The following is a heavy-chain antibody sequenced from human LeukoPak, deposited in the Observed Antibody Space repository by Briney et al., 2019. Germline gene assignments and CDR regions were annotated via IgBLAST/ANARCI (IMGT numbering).Heavy chain of an antibody. V-gene: IGHV4-39*07. Sequence: KTSETLTLTCTVSGASINIYTYYWGRIRQPPGKGLEWIGSVSYSGSPYYNPSLTSRATISVDTSRNQVSLKLTSVTAADTAVYYCARGPSGLRSPFNTWGQGTTVTVSS. D-gene: IGHD5-12*01. CDR3: ARGPSGLRSPFNT. J-gene: IGHJ3*02. CDR1: GASINIYTYY. CDR2: VSYSGSP.